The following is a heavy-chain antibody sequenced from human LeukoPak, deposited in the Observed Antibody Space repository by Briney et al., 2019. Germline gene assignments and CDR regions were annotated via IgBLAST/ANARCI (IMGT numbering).Heavy chain of an antibody. CDR1: GFTFDDYA. CDR2: ISWNSGSI. J-gene: IGHJ4*02. CDR3: AKDVSLGYCSGGSCSAHFDY. D-gene: IGHD2-15*01. Sequence: PGRSLRLSCEASGFTFDDYAMNWVRQAPGKGLEWVSGISWNSGSIGYADSVRGRFTISRDNAKNSLYLQMNSLRAEDMALYYCAKDVSLGYCSGGSCSAHFDYWGQGTLVTVSS. V-gene: IGHV3-9*03.